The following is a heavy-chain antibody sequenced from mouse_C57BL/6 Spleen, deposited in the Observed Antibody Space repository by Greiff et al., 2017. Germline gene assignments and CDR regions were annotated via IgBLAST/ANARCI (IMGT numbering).Heavy chain of an antibody. D-gene: IGHD1-1*01. Sequence: EVQLQQSGPELVKPGASVKISCKASGYTFTDYYMNWVKQSHGKSLEWIGDINPNNGGTSYNQKFKGKATLTVDKSSSTAYMELRSLTSEDSAVYYCARIYYYGSSGLAYWGQGTLVTVSA. J-gene: IGHJ3*01. CDR2: INPNNGGT. CDR3: ARIYYYGSSGLAY. V-gene: IGHV1-26*01. CDR1: GYTFTDYY.